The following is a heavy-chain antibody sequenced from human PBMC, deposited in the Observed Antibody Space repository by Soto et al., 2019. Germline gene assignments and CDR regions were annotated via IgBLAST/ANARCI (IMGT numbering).Heavy chain of an antibody. J-gene: IGHJ6*02. CDR3: ARGRCGGATCYNMDV. Sequence: QMQLMESGGGVVQSGRSLKLSCAASGFTFSSHAMHWVRRAPGKGLQWVAVISYDANNKYYADSVKGRFSISRDNSKNTVSLQMNSLRPEDTGVHYCARGRCGGATCYNMDVWGLGTTVTVSS. V-gene: IGHV3-30-3*01. D-gene: IGHD2-21*01. CDR2: ISYDANNK. CDR1: GFTFSSHA.